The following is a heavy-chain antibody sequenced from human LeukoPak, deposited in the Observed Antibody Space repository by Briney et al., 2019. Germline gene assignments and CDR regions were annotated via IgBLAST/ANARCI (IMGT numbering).Heavy chain of an antibody. CDR1: GGSISSSSYY. J-gene: IGHJ4*02. CDR3: ARSPFSYYDSSPSTIVY. D-gene: IGHD3-22*01. V-gene: IGHV4-39*01. Sequence: PSETLSLTCTVSGGSISSSSYYWGWIRQPPGKGLEWIGSIYYSGSTYYNPSLKSRVTISVDTSKNQFSLKLSSVTAADTAVYYCARSPFSYYDSSPSTIVYWGQGTLVTVSS. CDR2: IYYSGST.